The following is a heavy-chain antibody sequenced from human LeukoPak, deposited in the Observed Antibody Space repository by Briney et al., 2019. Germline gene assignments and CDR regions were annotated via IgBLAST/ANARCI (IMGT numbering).Heavy chain of an antibody. CDR1: GFTFSSYE. V-gene: IGHV3-48*03. CDR2: ISSSGSTI. J-gene: IGHJ4*02. Sequence: PGGSPRLSCAASGFTFSSYEMNWVRQAPGKGLEWVSYISSSGSTIYYADSVKGRFTISRDNAKNSLYLQMNSLRAEDTAVYYCASLLELTAKDYWGQGTLVTVSS. D-gene: IGHD1-7*01. CDR3: ASLLELTAKDY.